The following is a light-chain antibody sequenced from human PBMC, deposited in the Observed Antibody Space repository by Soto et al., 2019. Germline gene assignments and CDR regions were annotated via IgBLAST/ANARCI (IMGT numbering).Light chain of an antibody. CDR3: QQANSFPPIT. J-gene: IGKJ4*01. V-gene: IGKV1-12*01. CDR1: QSISNW. CDR2: AAS. Sequence: DIQMTQSPSTLPASVGDRVTITCRASQSISNWLAWYQQKPGKAPKLLIYAASSLQSGVPSRFSGSGSGTDFTLTISSLQPEDFATYYCQQANSFPPITFGGGTKVDIK.